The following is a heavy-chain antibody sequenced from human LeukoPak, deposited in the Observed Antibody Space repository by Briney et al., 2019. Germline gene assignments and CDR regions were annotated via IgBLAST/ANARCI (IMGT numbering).Heavy chain of an antibody. CDR3: ARGSLYPFYYFDY. V-gene: IGHV4-59*01. Sequence: SETLSLTCTVSGGSISSYYWSWIRQPPGKGLEWIGYIYYSGSTNYNPSLKSRVTISVDTSKSQFSLKLSSVTAADTAVYYCARGSLYPFYYFDYWGQGTLVTVSS. CDR1: GGSISSYY. D-gene: IGHD3-16*01. J-gene: IGHJ4*02. CDR2: IYYSGST.